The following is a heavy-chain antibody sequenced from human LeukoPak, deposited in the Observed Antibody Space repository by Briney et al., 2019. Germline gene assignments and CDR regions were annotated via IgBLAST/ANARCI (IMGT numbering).Heavy chain of an antibody. Sequence: PGGSLRLSCAASGFTFSSYWMHWVRQAPGKGLVWVSRISNDGSSASYADSVKGRFSISRDNAKNTLYLQMNSLRVEDTAVYYCARGRPHGNDYWGQGTLVTVSS. CDR3: ARGRPHGNDY. CDR1: GFTFSSYW. CDR2: ISNDGSSA. J-gene: IGHJ4*02. D-gene: IGHD4-23*01. V-gene: IGHV3-74*01.